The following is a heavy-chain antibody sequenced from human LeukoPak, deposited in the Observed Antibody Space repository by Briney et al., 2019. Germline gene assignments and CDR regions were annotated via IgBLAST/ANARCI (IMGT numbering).Heavy chain of an antibody. CDR2: ISGSGGST. D-gene: IGHD2-15*01. CDR1: GFTFSSYA. CDR3: AKEQRDCSGGSCYSVDY. J-gene: IGHJ4*02. Sequence: GGSLRLSCAASGFTFSSYAMSWVRQAPGKGLEWVSAISGSGGSTYYADSVKGRFTISRDNSKSTLYLQMNSLRAEDTAVYYCAKEQRDCSGGSCYSVDYWGQGTLVTVSS. V-gene: IGHV3-23*01.